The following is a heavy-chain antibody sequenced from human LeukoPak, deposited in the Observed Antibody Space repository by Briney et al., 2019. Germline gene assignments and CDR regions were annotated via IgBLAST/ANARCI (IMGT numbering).Heavy chain of an antibody. CDR1: GFTFSTYA. D-gene: IGHD6-6*01. V-gene: IGHV3-23*01. CDR3: AKDRTTAARIFDY. Sequence: GGSLRLSCAASGFTFSTYAMSWVRQAPGKGLEWVSGISGSGGGTTYYTDSVKGRFTISRDNPKNTLYLQMNSLRVEDTAVYYCAKDRTTAARIFDYWGQGTRVTVSS. CDR2: ISGSGGGTT. J-gene: IGHJ4*02.